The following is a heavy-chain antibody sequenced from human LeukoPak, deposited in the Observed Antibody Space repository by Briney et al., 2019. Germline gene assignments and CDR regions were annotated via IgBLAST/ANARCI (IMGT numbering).Heavy chain of an antibody. CDR1: TVSVNYNY. Sequence: PSETLSLTCTVSTVSVNYNYWTWIRQPPGKELEWIVDIHYSGSTNYNPSLKSRVTISIDTSKNQFSLRLTSVTAVDTAVYYCVRVSGATITTYYGMDVWGQGTTVTVS. D-gene: IGHD4-11*01. J-gene: IGHJ6*02. CDR3: VRVSGATITTYYGMDV. CDR2: IHYSGST. V-gene: IGHV4-59*02.